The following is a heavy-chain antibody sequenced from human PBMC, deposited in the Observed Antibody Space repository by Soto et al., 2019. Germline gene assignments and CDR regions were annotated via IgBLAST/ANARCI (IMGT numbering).Heavy chain of an antibody. CDR2: VYNRGRP. CDR3: TRDGAMGS. V-gene: IGHV4-59*12. D-gene: IGHD3-16*01. Sequence: QVQLQESGPGLVKPSETLVLTCTVSGGSIGSYYWNWIRQTPEKGLEWIGYVYNRGRPTYNPSLGGRATISVDTSTNPVSLRLTSVTAADTAVYYCTRDGAMGSWGKGTTVTVSS. J-gene: IGHJ6*04. CDR1: GGSIGSYY.